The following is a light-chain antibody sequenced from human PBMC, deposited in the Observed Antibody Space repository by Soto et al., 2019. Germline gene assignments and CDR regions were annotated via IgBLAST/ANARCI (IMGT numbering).Light chain of an antibody. Sequence: DIQMTQSPSTLSASVGDRLTITCRASQSISSWLAWYQQKPGQAPKLLIYDASSWESGVPSRFGGSGSGTEFTLTISSLQPDDFATYYCQQYNSYSRTFGQGTRLEIK. CDR2: DAS. CDR1: QSISSW. CDR3: QQYNSYSRT. V-gene: IGKV1-5*01. J-gene: IGKJ5*01.